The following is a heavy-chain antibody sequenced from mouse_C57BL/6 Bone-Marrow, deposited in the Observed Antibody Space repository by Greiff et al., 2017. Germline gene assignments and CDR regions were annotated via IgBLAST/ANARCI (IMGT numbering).Heavy chain of an antibody. CDR1: GFNIKDYY. Sequence: VQLQQSGAELVKPGASVKLSCTASGFNIKDYYMHWVKQRTEQGLEWIGRIDPEDGETQYAPKFQGKATITADTSSNTAYLQLSSLTSEDTAVYYCARREDFDYWGQGTTLTVSS. CDR3: ARREDFDY. J-gene: IGHJ2*01. CDR2: IDPEDGET. V-gene: IGHV14-2*01.